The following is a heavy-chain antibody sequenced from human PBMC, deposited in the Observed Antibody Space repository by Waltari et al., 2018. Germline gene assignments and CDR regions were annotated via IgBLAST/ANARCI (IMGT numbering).Heavy chain of an antibody. CDR2: ISISSIT. D-gene: IGHD3-3*01. Sequence: EVQLVESGGGLVQPGGSLRLSCAASGFSLNSYEMNWVRQAPGKGLEWLSCISISSITYYADSVKGRFTISRDNAKNSLHLQRNSLRDDDTAVYYCVEEGPLDAFDIWGQGTMVTVSS. V-gene: IGHV3-48*03. CDR1: GFSLNSYE. J-gene: IGHJ3*02. CDR3: VEEGPLDAFDI.